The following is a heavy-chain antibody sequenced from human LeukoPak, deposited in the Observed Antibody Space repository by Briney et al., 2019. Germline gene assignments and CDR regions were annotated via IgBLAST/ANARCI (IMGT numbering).Heavy chain of an antibody. J-gene: IGHJ3*02. CDR1: GDSVSSYY. V-gene: IGHV4-39*01. D-gene: IGHD4-23*01. CDR3: ARSYGGHSVCDAFDI. CDR2: IYYSGST. Sequence: SETLSLTCTVSGDSVSSYYWNWIRRPPGKGLEWIGTIYYSGSTYYNPSLKSRVTISVDTSKNQFSLKLTSVTAADTAVYYCARSYGGHSVCDAFDIWGQGTMVTVSS.